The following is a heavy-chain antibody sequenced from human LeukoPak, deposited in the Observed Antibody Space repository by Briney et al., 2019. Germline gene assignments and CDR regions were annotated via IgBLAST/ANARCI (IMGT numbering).Heavy chain of an antibody. CDR2: IYYSGST. Sequence: PGGSLRLSCAAYGFTVSSHHVSWIRQPPGKELEWIGYIYYSGSTNYNPSLKSRVTISVDTSKNQFSLKLSSVTAADTAVYYCARDRPGRRTYYYDSSGADAFDIWGQGTMVTVSS. V-gene: IGHV4-59*02. CDR1: GFTVSSHH. CDR3: ARDRPGRRTYYYDSSGADAFDI. J-gene: IGHJ3*02. D-gene: IGHD3-22*01.